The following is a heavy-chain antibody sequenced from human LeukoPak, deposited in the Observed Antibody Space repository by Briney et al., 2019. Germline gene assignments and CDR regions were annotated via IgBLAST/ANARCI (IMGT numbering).Heavy chain of an antibody. J-gene: IGHJ6*03. Sequence: GESLKISCKGSGYTFTSYGISWVRQAPGQGLEWMGWVSAYNGNTNYAQKLQGRVTMTTDTSTSTAYMELRSLRSDDTAVYYCARDTPPADFWSGYYTSYYYYMDVWGKGTTVTVSS. CDR3: ARDTPPADFWSGYYTSYYYYMDV. V-gene: IGHV1-18*01. D-gene: IGHD3-3*01. CDR2: VSAYNGNT. CDR1: GYTFTSYG.